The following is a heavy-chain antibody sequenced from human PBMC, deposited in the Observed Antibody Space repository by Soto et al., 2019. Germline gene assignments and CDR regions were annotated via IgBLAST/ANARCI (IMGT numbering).Heavy chain of an antibody. Sequence: QVQLVESGGGVVQPGTSLRLSCAASGFTFSTYGMHWVRQAPGKGLEWVAVIWYDGSKEYYADSVKGRFTISRDNSKNTLHLQMNNLRVEDTAVYYCVRWLAFFSDWYSDYWGQGTQLTVSS. V-gene: IGHV3-33*01. D-gene: IGHD6-19*01. CDR1: GFTFSTYG. CDR2: IWYDGSKE. CDR3: VRWLAFFSDWYSDY. J-gene: IGHJ4*02.